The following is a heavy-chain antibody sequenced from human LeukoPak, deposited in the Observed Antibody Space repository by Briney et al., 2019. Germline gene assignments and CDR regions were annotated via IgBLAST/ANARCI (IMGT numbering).Heavy chain of an antibody. CDR3: ARGHIAVAGFYGAGPSDY. V-gene: IGHV3-53*01. Sequence: GGSLRLSCAASGLTVSSSYMSWVRQAPGKGLEWVSVLYSGGNTYYADSVKGRFTISRDNSKNTLYLQMNSLRGEDTAVYYCARGHIAVAGFYGAGPSDYWGLGTLVTVSS. J-gene: IGHJ4*02. CDR2: LYSGGNT. D-gene: IGHD6-19*01. CDR1: GLTVSSSY.